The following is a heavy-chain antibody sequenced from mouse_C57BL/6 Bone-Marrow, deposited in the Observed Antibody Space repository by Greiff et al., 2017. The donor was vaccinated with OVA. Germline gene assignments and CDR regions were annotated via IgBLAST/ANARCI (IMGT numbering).Heavy chain of an antibody. D-gene: IGHD1-1*01. CDR1: GYSFTGYF. J-gene: IGHJ1*03. V-gene: IGHV1-20*01. CDR3: ARNITPYWDFDV. Sequence: LQESGPELVKPGDSVKISCKASGYSFTGYFMNWVMQSHGKSLEWIGRINPYNGDTFYNQKFKGKATFTVDKSSSTAHMELRSLTSEDSAVYYCARNITPYWDFDVWGTGTTVTVSS. CDR2: INPYNGDT.